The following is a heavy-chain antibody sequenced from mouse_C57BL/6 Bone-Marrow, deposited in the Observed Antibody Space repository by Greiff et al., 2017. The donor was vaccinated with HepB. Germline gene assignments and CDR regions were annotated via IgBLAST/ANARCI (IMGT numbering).Heavy chain of an antibody. Sequence: EVKVEESEGGLVQPGRSMKLSCTASGFTFSDYYMAWVRQVPEKGLEWVANINYDGSSTYYLDSLKSRFIISRDNAKNILYLQMSSLKSEDTATYYCARWFYYGPYAMDYWGQGTSVTVSS. V-gene: IGHV5-16*01. CDR3: ARWFYYGPYAMDY. CDR2: INYDGSST. D-gene: IGHD1-1*01. J-gene: IGHJ4*01. CDR1: GFTFSDYY.